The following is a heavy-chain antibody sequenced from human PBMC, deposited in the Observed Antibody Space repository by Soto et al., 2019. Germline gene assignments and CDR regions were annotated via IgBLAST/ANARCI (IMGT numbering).Heavy chain of an antibody. D-gene: IGHD2-2*02. CDR3: ARELGYCISHSSYKPFDY. V-gene: IGHV3-30-3*01. J-gene: IGHJ4*02. CDR1: GLTFSNYA. CDR2: ISYDGSNK. Sequence: GGSLRLSCAASGLTFSNYAMHWVRQAPGKGLEWVAVISYDGSNKYNADSVKGRFTISTDNSKNTLYLQMNSLRAEDTAVYYCARELGYCISHSSYKPFDYWGQGTLVTVSS.